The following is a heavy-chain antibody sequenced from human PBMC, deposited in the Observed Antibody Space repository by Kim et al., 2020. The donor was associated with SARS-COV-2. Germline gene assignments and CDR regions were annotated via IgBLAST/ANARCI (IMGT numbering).Heavy chain of an antibody. V-gene: IGHV5-51*01. Sequence: GASLKISCEYSFTSYWIGWVRQLPGKGLEWMGFIYPHDSTTKYSPSFQGQVTLSVDKSINTAYLQWASLKASDTGIYYCARYISPAGSGYNVAFYYGMDVWGQGTTVTVSS. CDR3: ARYISPAGSGYNVAFYYGMDV. D-gene: IGHD5-12*01. CDR2: IYPHDSTT. CDR1: YSFTSYW. J-gene: IGHJ6*02.